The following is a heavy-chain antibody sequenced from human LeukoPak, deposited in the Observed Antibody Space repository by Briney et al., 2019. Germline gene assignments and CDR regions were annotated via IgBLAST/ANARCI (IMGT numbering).Heavy chain of an antibody. V-gene: IGHV1-2*02. Sequence: ASVKVSCKASGYTFTGYYMHWVRQAPGQGLEWMGWINPIFGTANYAQKFQGRVTMTEDTSTDTAYMELSSLRSEDTAVYYCATDLFAQMHDYGDTSGYWGQGTLVTVSS. D-gene: IGHD4-17*01. CDR1: GYTFTGYY. CDR3: ATDLFAQMHDYGDTSGY. J-gene: IGHJ4*02. CDR2: INPIFGTA.